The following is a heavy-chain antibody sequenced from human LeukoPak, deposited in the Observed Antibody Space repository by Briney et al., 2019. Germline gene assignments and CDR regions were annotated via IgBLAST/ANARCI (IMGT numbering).Heavy chain of an antibody. CDR2: ISAYNGNT. V-gene: IGHV1-18*01. CDR3: ARDRDYYDSSGYLRTFDY. Sequence: ASVKVSCKASGYTFTSYGISWVRQAPGQGLEWMGWISAYNGNTNYAQKLQGRATMTTDTSTSTAYMELRSLRSDDTAVYYCARDRDYYDSSGYLRTFDYWGQGTLVTVSS. J-gene: IGHJ4*02. CDR1: GYTFTSYG. D-gene: IGHD3-22*01.